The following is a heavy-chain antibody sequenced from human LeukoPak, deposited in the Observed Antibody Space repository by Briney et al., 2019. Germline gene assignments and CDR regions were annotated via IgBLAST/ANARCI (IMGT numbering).Heavy chain of an antibody. J-gene: IGHJ3*01. V-gene: IGHV3-74*01. CDR3: TRATTGSRNAYDL. D-gene: IGHD1-1*01. Sequence: GRSLRLSCEGSGFSLGSHWMHWVRQVPGKGLVWVSRVNGDGTSTSYADSVKGRLTISRDNAKNTLYLQMNSLRGDDTAVYYCTRATTGSRNAYDLWGQGTMVIVSS. CDR1: GFSLGSHW. CDR2: VNGDGTST.